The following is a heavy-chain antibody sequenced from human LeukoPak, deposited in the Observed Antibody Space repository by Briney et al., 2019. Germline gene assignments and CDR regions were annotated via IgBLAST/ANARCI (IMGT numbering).Heavy chain of an antibody. CDR3: ARDMAYCSGGSCYDSVGFDP. D-gene: IGHD2-15*01. CDR1: GDSINSLDL. J-gene: IGHJ5*02. V-gene: IGHV4-59*11. CDR2: IYYSGST. Sequence: SETRSLTCTVSGDSINSLDLWSWVRQPPGKGLEWIGYIYYSGSTNYNPSLKSRVTISVDTSKNQFSLKLSSVTAADTAVYYCARDMAYCSGGSCYDSVGFDPWGQGTLVTVSS.